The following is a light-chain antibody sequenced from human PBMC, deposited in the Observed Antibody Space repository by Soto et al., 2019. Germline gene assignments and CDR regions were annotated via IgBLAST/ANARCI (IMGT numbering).Light chain of an antibody. Sequence: QSALTQPASVSASPGQSITISCTGTNSNVGHFNLVSWYQQHPGKAPQLIIYENDKRPSGVSDRFSGSKSGSTASLTISGLQAEDEADYYCASYEALFGVGTKLTVL. CDR2: END. J-gene: IGLJ2*01. V-gene: IGLV2-23*01. CDR1: NSNVGHFNL. CDR3: ASYEAL.